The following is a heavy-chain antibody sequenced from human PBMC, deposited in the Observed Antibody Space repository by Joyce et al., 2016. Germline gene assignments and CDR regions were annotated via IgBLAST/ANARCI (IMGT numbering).Heavy chain of an antibody. CDR3: ARGGPSDAFDV. V-gene: IGHV4-59*11. J-gene: IGHJ3*01. CDR1: GGSMINQY. CDR2: IYANGIT. Sequence: QVQMQESGPGLVKPSETLSLTCSVSGGSMINQYWSCIRQPPGKGLEWIGDIYANGITNSDPSLKSRVAMLVDTSKNQFYLSLGSVTVADTAVYYCARGGPSDAFDVWGQGTMIAVSS.